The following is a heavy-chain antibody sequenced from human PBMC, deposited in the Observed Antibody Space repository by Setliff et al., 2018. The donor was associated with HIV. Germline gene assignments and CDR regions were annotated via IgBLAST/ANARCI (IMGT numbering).Heavy chain of an antibody. CDR2: INTNTGNP. CDR1: GSTFTSYA. V-gene: IGHV7-4-1*02. Sequence: ASVKVSCKASGSTFTSYAMNWVRQAPGQGLEWMGWINTNTGNPTYAQGFTGRFVFSLDTSVSTAYLQISSLKAEDTAVYYCARPLTASYNFWGDAFAIWGQGTMVTVSS. CDR3: ARPLTASYNFWGDAFAI. J-gene: IGHJ3*02. D-gene: IGHD3-3*01.